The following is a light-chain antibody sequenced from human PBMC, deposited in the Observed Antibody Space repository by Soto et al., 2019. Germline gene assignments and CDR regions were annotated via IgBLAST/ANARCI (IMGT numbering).Light chain of an antibody. J-gene: IGKJ5*01. CDR1: QSVSSS. CDR2: GAS. V-gene: IGKV3-11*01. CDR3: QQRSNWPIT. Sequence: EVVMTQSPATLSVSPGDTATLSCRASQSVSSSLAWYQQRPGQPPRLLIYGASNRATGIPDRFSGSGSGTDFTLTISSLEPEDFAVYYCQQRSNWPITFGQGTRLEIK.